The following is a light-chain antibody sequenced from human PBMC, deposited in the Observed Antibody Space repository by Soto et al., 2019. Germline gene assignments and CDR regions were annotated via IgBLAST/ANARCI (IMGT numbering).Light chain of an antibody. CDR2: WAS. CDR1: QSVLYSSNNMNY. V-gene: IGKV4-1*01. J-gene: IGKJ1*01. Sequence: DVVLTQSPDSLAVSLGERATINCMSSQSVLYSSNNMNYLAWYQQKAGQPPKLLIYWASTRECGVPDRFGGSGSGTEFTLTISSLQAEDVAVYYCQQYYSSPWTFGQGTKVDIK. CDR3: QQYYSSPWT.